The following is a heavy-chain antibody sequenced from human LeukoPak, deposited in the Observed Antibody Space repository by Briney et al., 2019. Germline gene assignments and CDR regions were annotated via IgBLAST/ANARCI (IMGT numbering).Heavy chain of an antibody. CDR2: IYSGGST. CDR1: GFTFSSYA. Sequence: HAGGSLRLSCAASGFTFSSYAMSWVRQAPGKGLEWVSVIYSGGSTFYADSVKGRFTISRDNSKNTLYLQMNSLRAEDTAVYYCAREVHLDYWGQGTLVTVSS. V-gene: IGHV3-66*02. CDR3: AREVHLDY. J-gene: IGHJ4*02.